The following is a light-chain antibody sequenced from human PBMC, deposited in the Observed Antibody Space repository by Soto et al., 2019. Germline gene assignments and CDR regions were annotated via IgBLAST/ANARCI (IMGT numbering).Light chain of an antibody. CDR1: SSDVGGYNY. J-gene: IGLJ1*01. CDR2: EVN. CDR3: TSYAGGNNV. Sequence: QSALTQPPSASGSPGQSVTISSTGTSSDVGGYNYVSWYQQYPGKVPKLMVYEVNKRPSGVPDRFSGSKSGNTASLTVSGLQADDEADYYCTSYAGGNNVFGTGTKVTVL. V-gene: IGLV2-8*01.